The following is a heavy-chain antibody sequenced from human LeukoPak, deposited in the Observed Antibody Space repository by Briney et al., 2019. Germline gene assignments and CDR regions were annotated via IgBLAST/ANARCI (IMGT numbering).Heavy chain of an antibody. CDR1: GYTFTGYY. CDR2: INPNSGGT. CDR3: AREGLFYYGSGSHNFDY. V-gene: IGHV1-2*02. D-gene: IGHD3-10*01. J-gene: IGHJ4*02. Sequence: GASVKVSCKASGYTFTGYYMHWVRQAPGQGLEWMGWINPNSGGTNSAQKFQARVTMTTDTSTSTAYMELRSLRSDDTAVYYCAREGLFYYGSGSHNFDYWGQGTLVTVSS.